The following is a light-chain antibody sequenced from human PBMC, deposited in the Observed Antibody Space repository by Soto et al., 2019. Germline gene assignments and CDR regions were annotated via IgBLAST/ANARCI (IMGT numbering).Light chain of an antibody. Sequence: NFMLTQPHSLSESPGKRLTISCARRGGSIASGYVQWFQQRPGGAPTTVIYEDNQRPSGVPDRFSGSIDRSSNTAALTSSRLKTEDEADYYCHSYDTRPVWEFGGGTKLTVL. J-gene: IGLJ3*02. CDR1: GGSIASGY. V-gene: IGLV6-57*03. CDR2: EDN. CDR3: HSYDTRPVWE.